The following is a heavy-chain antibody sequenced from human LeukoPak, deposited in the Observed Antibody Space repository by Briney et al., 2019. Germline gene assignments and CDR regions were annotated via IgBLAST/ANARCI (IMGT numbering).Heavy chain of an antibody. CDR2: IGKTSRDM. CDR3: VRGDNRDY. J-gene: IGHJ4*02. CDR1: GFTFSSFS. Sequence: GGSLRLSCAASGFTFSSFSMIWVRQAPGKGLEWISSIGKTSRDMYYADSVRGRFTISRDNAKNSLFLLMNSLRVEDTSVYYCVRGDNRDYWGQGTLVTVSS. V-gene: IGHV3-21*01. D-gene: IGHD1-14*01.